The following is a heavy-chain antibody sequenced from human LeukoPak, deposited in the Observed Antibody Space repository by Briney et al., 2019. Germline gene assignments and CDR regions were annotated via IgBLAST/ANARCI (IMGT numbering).Heavy chain of an antibody. CDR3: ARALSSGYYSLNY. CDR2: IYYSGST. Sequence: PSETLSLTCTVSGGSISSYYWSWIRQPPGKGLEWIGYIYYSGSTNYNPSLKSRVTISVDTSKNQFSLKLSSVTAADTAVYYCARALSSGYYSLNYWGQGTLVTVSS. D-gene: IGHD3-22*01. J-gene: IGHJ4*02. CDR1: GGSISSYY. V-gene: IGHV4-59*01.